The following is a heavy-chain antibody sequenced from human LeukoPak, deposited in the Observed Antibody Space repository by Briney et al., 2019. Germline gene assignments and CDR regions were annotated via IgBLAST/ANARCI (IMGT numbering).Heavy chain of an antibody. CDR3: ARVTVAVGRGWFDP. V-gene: IGHV4-39*07. CDR1: GGSISSSSYY. D-gene: IGHD6-19*01. CDR2: INHSGST. J-gene: IGHJ5*02. Sequence: PSETLSLTCTVSGGSISSSSYYWSWIRQPPGKGLEWIGEINHSGSTNYNPSLKSRVTISVDTSKNQFSLKLSSVTAADTAVYYCARVTVAVGRGWFDPWGQGTLVTVSS.